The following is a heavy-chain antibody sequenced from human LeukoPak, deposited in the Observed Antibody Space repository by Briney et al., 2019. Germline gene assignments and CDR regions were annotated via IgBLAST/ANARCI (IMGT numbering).Heavy chain of an antibody. CDR2: INHSGST. V-gene: IGHV4-34*01. J-gene: IGHJ4*02. D-gene: IGHD6-6*01. CDR1: GGSFSGYY. Sequence: SETLSLTCAVYGGSFSGYYWSWIRQPPGKGLEWIGEINHSGSTNYNPSLKSRVTISVDTSKNQFSLTLSSVTAADTAVYYCARRPRTHSSSSSFFDYWGQGTLVTVSS. CDR3: ARRPRTHSSSSSFFDY.